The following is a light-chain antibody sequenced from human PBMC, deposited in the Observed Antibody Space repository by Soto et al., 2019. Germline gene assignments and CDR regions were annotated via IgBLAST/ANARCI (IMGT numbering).Light chain of an antibody. CDR2: DAS. Sequence: EIVWTQSPATLYLSPGERATLSCRASQSVSSYLAWYQQKPGQAPRLLIYDASNRATGIPARFSGSGSGTDFTLTISSLEPEDFAVYYCQQRSNWPPYTFGQGTKLEIK. V-gene: IGKV3-11*01. CDR1: QSVSSY. CDR3: QQRSNWPPYT. J-gene: IGKJ2*01.